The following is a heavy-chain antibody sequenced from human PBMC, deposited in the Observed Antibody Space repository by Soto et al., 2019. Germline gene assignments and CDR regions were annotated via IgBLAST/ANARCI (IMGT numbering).Heavy chain of an antibody. D-gene: IGHD5-12*01. CDR2: IWYDGINK. Sequence: GGSLRLSCAASGFTFSSYGMHWVRQAPGKGLEWVAVIWYDGINKYYADSVKGRFTISRDNSKNTLYLQMNSLRAEDTAMYYCARDGGDGYNSYFDYWGQGTLVTVSS. V-gene: IGHV3-33*01. J-gene: IGHJ4*02. CDR1: GFTFSSYG. CDR3: ARDGGDGYNSYFDY.